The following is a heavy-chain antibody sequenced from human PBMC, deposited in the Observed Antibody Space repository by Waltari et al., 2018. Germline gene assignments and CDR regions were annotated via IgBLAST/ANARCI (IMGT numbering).Heavy chain of an antibody. D-gene: IGHD3-10*01. Sequence: QVQLVQSGAEVKKPGASVKVSCKASGYTFTGYYMHWVRQAPGQGLEWMGWINPNSGGTNYAQKCQGRVTMTRDTSISTAYMELSRLRSDDTAVYYCARGLWFGELGFDPWGQGTLVTVSS. CDR1: GYTFTGYY. CDR3: ARGLWFGELGFDP. CDR2: INPNSGGT. J-gene: IGHJ5*02. V-gene: IGHV1-2*02.